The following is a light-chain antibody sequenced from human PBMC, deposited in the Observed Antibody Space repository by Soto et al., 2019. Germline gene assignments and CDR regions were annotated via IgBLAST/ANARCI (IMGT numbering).Light chain of an antibody. J-gene: IGKJ3*01. CDR1: QSISSY. Sequence: DIQMTQSPSSLSASVGDRVTITCRASQSISSYLNWYQQKPGKAPKLLIYAASSLQSGVPSRFSGSGSGTDFTLTISSLQPEDFATYYCQQSYSTPISTFGPWTKVDIK. CDR3: QQSYSTPIST. CDR2: AAS. V-gene: IGKV1-39*01.